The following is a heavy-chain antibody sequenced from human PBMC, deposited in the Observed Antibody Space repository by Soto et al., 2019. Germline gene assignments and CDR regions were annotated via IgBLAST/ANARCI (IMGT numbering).Heavy chain of an antibody. CDR2: IYHSGST. J-gene: IGHJ4*02. CDR1: GGSISSGGYS. CDR3: ARIARKYYFDY. Sequence: TLSLTCAVSGGSISSGGYSWSWIRQPPGKGLEWIGYIYHSGSTYYNPSLKSRVTISVDRSKNQFSLKLSSVTAADTAVYYCARIARKYYFDYWGQGTLVTVSS. V-gene: IGHV4-30-2*01.